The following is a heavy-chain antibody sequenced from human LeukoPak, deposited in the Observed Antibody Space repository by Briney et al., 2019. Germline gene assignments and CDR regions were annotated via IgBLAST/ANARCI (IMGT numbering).Heavy chain of an antibody. CDR2: ISGSGEST. Sequence: GGSLRLSCAASGFTFTNYAMSWVRQAPGNGLEWVSAISGSGESTYYADSVKGRFTISRDNSKNTLYLRMNSLRAEDTAVYYCAVNWGLSFWGQGTLVTVSS. CDR1: GFTFTNYA. V-gene: IGHV3-23*01. D-gene: IGHD7-27*01. J-gene: IGHJ4*02. CDR3: AVNWGLSF.